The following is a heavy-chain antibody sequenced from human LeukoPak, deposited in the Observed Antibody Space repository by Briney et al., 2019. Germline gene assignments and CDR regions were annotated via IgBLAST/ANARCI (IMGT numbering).Heavy chain of an antibody. J-gene: IGHJ6*03. D-gene: IGHD1-26*01. CDR3: ARHGIAGASLSAYRYYYMDV. CDR2: IDSDGSTT. Sequence: PGGSLRLSCAAFGFRFSSYWMHWVRQAPGKGLVWVSRIDSDGSTTSYADSVKGRFTISRDNAKSTLYLQVNSLRAEDTAVYYCARHGIAGASLSAYRYYYMDVWGKGTTVTVSS. CDR1: GFRFSSYW. V-gene: IGHV3-74*01.